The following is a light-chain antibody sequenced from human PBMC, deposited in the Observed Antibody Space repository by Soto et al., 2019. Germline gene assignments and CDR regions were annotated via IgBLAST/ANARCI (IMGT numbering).Light chain of an antibody. CDR3: TSYSSSSPVL. Sequence: QSALTQPASVSGSLGQSITISCPGTSSDVGAYNYVSWYQQHTDKAPKLLIFEVTNRPSGVSGRFSGAKSGITASLSISGLQPEDEADYYCTSYSSSSPVLFGGGTKLTVL. CDR1: SSDVGAYNY. CDR2: EVT. V-gene: IGLV2-14*01. J-gene: IGLJ2*01.